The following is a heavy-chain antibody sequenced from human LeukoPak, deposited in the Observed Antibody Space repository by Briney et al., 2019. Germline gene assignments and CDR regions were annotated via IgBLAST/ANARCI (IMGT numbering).Heavy chain of an antibody. CDR3: AKDTLGRSNGMDV. V-gene: IGHV3-9*01. Sequence: GRSLRLSCAASGFTFDDYAMHWVRHAPGKGLEWVSGISWNSGSIGYADSVKGRFTISRDNAKNPLYLQMNSLRAEDTALYYCAKDTLGRSNGMDVWGQGTTVTVSS. CDR2: ISWNSGSI. D-gene: IGHD6-6*01. J-gene: IGHJ6*02. CDR1: GFTFDDYA.